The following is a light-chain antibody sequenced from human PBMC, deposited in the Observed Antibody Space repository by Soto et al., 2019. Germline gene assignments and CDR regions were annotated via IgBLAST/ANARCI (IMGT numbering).Light chain of an antibody. V-gene: IGKV1-8*01. Sequence: AIRMTQSPSSLSASTGDRVTITCRASQGISSYLAWYQQKPGNAPKLLIYAGSTLESGVPSRFSGSGSGSDFTLTISCLQYEDFSAYYCHQYYSYSRTFGQGTKVEIK. CDR1: QGISSY. CDR2: AGS. J-gene: IGKJ1*01. CDR3: HQYYSYSRT.